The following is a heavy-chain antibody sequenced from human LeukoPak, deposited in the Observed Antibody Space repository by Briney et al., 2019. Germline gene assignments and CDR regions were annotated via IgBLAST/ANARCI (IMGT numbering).Heavy chain of an antibody. CDR1: GFTSSTYW. J-gene: IGHJ4*02. V-gene: IGHV3-7*01. CDR2: IKQDGSEK. D-gene: IGHD1-1*01. CDR3: TSGNYFDS. Sequence: PGGSLRLSRAPSGFTSSTYWMSWVCQTPEGGLEWVANIKQDGSEKYYVDSVKGRFTISRDNAKNSLYLQMNSLRAEDTAVYYCTSGNYFDSWGQGTLVTVSS.